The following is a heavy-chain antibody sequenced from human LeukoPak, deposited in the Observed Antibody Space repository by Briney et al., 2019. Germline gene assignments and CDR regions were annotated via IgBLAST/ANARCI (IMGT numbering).Heavy chain of an antibody. Sequence: GGSLRLSCGASEFTFSSYSMNWVRQAPGKGLEWVSSISSSSSYIYYADSVKGRFTISRDNAKNSLYLQMNGLRGDDTAVYYCARDLWEHGAFDIWGQGTMVTVSS. D-gene: IGHD1-26*01. V-gene: IGHV3-21*01. CDR2: ISSSSSYI. CDR1: EFTFSSYS. J-gene: IGHJ3*02. CDR3: ARDLWEHGAFDI.